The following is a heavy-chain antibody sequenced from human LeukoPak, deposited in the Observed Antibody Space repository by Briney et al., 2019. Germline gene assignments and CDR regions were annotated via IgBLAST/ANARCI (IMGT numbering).Heavy chain of an antibody. J-gene: IGHJ2*01. V-gene: IGHV3-48*03. CDR2: ISSSGSTI. CDR3: ATSNYYDSSGYSWPHWYFDL. CDR1: GFTFSSYE. Sequence: GGSLRLSCAASGFTFSSYEMNWVRQAPGKGLEWVSYISSSGSTIYYADSVKGRFTISRGNAKNSLYLQMNSLRAEDTAVYYCATSNYYDSSGYSWPHWYFDLWGRGTLVTVSS. D-gene: IGHD3-22*01.